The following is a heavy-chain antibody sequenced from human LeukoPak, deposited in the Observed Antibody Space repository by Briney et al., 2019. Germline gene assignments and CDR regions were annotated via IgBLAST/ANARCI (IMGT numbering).Heavy chain of an antibody. CDR1: GYTFTSYY. D-gene: IGHD1-7*01. V-gene: IGHV1-46*01. Sequence: ASVKVSCKGSGYTFTSYYMHWVRQAPGQGLEWMGIINPSGGSTSYAQKFQGRVTMTRDTSTSTVYMELSSLRSEDTAVYYCARSNNWNYEENWFDPWGQGTLVTVSS. CDR3: ARSNNWNYEENWFDP. J-gene: IGHJ5*02. CDR2: INPSGGST.